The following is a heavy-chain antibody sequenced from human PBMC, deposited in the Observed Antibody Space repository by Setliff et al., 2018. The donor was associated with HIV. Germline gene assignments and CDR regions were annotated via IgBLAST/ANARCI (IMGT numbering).Heavy chain of an antibody. CDR2: IYHSGNT. J-gene: IGHJ3*01. Sequence: PSETLSLTCAVSASSISSGYYWGWIRQPPGKGLEWIGSIYHSGNTYYNPSLKSRVTISVDTSKNQFSLKVSSVTAADTAVYYCAREKYYSDTSGYYKDWGQGTMVTVS. V-gene: IGHV4-38-2*02. CDR1: ASSISSGYY. D-gene: IGHD3-22*01. CDR3: AREKYYSDTSGYYKD.